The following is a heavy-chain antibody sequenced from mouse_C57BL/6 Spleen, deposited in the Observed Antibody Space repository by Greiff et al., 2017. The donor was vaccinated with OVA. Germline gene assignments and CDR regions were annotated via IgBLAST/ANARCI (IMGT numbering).Heavy chain of an antibody. J-gene: IGHJ2*01. D-gene: IGHD1-1*01. Sequence: QVQLQQPGAELVKPGASVKLSCKASGYTFTSYWMHWVKQRPGQGLEWIGMIHPNSGSTNYNEKFKGKATLTVDKSSSTAYMQLSSLTSEDSAVYYCAREPTVVATNYWGQGTTLTVSS. CDR2: IHPNSGST. V-gene: IGHV1-64*01. CDR3: AREPTVVATNY. CDR1: GYTFTSYW.